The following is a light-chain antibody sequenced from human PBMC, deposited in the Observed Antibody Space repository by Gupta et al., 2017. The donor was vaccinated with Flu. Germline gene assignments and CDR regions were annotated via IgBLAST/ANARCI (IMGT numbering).Light chain of an antibody. CDR3: SSYTSSSTPYF. CDR1: SSDVGGYNY. V-gene: IGLV2-14*01. CDR2: EVS. J-gene: IGLJ1*01. Sequence: QSALTQPASVSGSPGQSITISCTGTSSDVGGYNYVSWYQQHPGKAPKLMIYEVSNRPSGVSLRFSGSTSVSTASLTVSGLPAEDEADYYCSSYTSSSTPYFFGTGPKVTVL.